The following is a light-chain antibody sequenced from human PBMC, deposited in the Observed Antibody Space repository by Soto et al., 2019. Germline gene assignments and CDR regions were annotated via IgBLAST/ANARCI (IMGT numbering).Light chain of an antibody. CDR2: WAS. Sequence: DIVMTQSPDSLPVSLGERATINCKSSQSLLYSSNNKNYLAWYQQKPGQPTKLLIFWASTRESGVPDRFSGSGSGTDFPLTISRLQAEDVAVYYWQQYYYTPYSFGQGTKLEIK. J-gene: IGKJ2*03. CDR1: QSLLYSSNNKNY. CDR3: QQYYYTPYS. V-gene: IGKV4-1*01.